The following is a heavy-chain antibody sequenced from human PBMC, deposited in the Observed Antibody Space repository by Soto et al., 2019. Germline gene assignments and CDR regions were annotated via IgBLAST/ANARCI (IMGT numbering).Heavy chain of an antibody. Sequence: SETLSLTCAVYGGSFSGYYWSWIRQPPGKGLEWIGEINHSGSTNYNPSLKSRVTISVDASKNQFSLKLSSVTAADTAVYYCAKRDYGGIFDTWGQGTLVTVSS. D-gene: IGHD4-17*01. CDR2: INHSGST. CDR3: AKRDYGGIFDT. J-gene: IGHJ5*02. V-gene: IGHV4-34*01. CDR1: GGSFSGYY.